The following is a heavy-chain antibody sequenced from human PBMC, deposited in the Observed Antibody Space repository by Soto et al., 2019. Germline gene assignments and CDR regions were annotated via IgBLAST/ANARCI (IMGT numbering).Heavy chain of an antibody. V-gene: IGHV3-23*01. Sequence: GSLRLSCVASGFTFSSFAMSWVRQAPGKGLEWVSTISGSGGSTYYADSVKGRLTISRDNSKNALSLHINSLRAEDTAVYYCAKAETYDFWSGLHFDYWGQGTLVTVSS. J-gene: IGHJ4*02. D-gene: IGHD3-3*01. CDR2: ISGSGGST. CDR1: GFTFSSFA. CDR3: AKAETYDFWSGLHFDY.